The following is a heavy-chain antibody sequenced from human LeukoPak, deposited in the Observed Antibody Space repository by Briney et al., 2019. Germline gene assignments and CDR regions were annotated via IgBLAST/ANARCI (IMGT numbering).Heavy chain of an antibody. CDR1: GFSLSDYG. Sequence: GGSLRLSCAVSGFSLSDYGIHWVRQAPGKGLEWVAFIAYDGTSKFYADSVKGRFTISRDNAKNSLYLQMNSLRAEDTAVYYCARGPLDRFDYWGQGTLVTVSS. V-gene: IGHV3-33*05. J-gene: IGHJ4*02. CDR3: ARGPLDRFDY. CDR2: IAYDGTSK.